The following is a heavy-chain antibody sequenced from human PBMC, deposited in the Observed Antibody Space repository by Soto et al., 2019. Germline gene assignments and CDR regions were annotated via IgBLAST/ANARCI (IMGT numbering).Heavy chain of an antibody. V-gene: IGHV1-18*01. D-gene: IGHD3-22*01. CDR3: ARGPTDYYDNSANYFLDY. Sequence: QVQLVQSGAEVKKPGASVKVSCKASGYTFITYGVSWVRQAPGQGLDWLGWISTYNGNTRYAERLKGRVTMTTDTTTNTAYIELRNLRSADTAVYYCARGPTDYYDNSANYFLDYWGQGTLVTVSS. CDR1: GYTFITYG. CDR2: ISTYNGNT. J-gene: IGHJ4*02.